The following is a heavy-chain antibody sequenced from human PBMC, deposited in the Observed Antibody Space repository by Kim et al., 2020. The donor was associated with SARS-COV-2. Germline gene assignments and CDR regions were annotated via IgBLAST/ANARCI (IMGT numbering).Heavy chain of an antibody. J-gene: IGHJ4*02. V-gene: IGHV3-30*01. D-gene: IGHD5-12*01. Sequence: YYADSVKGRFTISRDNSKNTVYLQMNSLRAEDTAVYYCAREGLSGYDLDYWGQGTLVTVSS. CDR3: AREGLSGYDLDY.